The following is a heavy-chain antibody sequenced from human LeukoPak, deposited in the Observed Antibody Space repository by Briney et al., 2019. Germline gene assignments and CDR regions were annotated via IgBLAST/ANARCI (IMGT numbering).Heavy chain of an antibody. CDR1: GGTFSSYA. CDR3: ARAEPYCGSTSCYRGSNWFDS. J-gene: IGHJ5*01. CDR2: VITIFGTA. D-gene: IGHD2-2*01. V-gene: IGHV1-69*13. Sequence: SVKVSCKASGGTFSSYAISWVRQAPGQGLEWMGGVITIFGTANYAQKFQGRVTITADESTSTAYMELSSLRSEDTAVYYCARAEPYCGSTSCYRGSNWFDSWGQGTLVTVSS.